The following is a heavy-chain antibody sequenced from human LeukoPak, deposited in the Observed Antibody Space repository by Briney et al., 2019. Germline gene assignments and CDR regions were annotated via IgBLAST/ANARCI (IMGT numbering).Heavy chain of an antibody. Sequence: ASVKVSCKASGYTFTGYYMHWVRQAPGQGLEWMGWINPNSGGTNYAQNLQGRVTMTTDTSTSTAYMELRSLRSDDTAVYYCAGPRGVQGSYTVWYFDYWGQGTLVTVSS. CDR1: GYTFTGYY. J-gene: IGHJ4*02. CDR2: INPNSGGT. V-gene: IGHV1-2*02. D-gene: IGHD1-26*01. CDR3: AGPRGVQGSYTVWYFDY.